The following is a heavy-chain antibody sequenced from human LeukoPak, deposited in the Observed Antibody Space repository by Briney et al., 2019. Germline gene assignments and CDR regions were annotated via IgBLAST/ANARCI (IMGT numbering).Heavy chain of an antibody. D-gene: IGHD2-15*01. J-gene: IGHJ6*02. CDR2: INWNGGST. V-gene: IGHV3-20*01. CDR3: ARWGGISYGMDV. CDR1: GFTFDDYG. Sequence: GGSLRLSCAASGFTFDDYGMSWVRQAPGKGLEWVSGINWNGGSTGYADSVKGRFTISRDNAKNSLYLQMNSLRAEDTALYHCARWGGISYGMDVWGQGTTVTVSS.